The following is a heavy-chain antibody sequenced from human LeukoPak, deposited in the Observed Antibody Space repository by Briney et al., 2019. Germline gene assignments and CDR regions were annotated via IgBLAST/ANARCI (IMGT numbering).Heavy chain of an antibody. Sequence: GGSLRLSCAASGFTFSIYWMHWVRQAPGKGLVWVSRITSDGSSTTYADSVKGRFTISRDNSKNTLYIQMNSLRAEDTAVYYCARSFYDILIGYYQYFDYWGQGTLVTVSS. V-gene: IGHV3-74*01. D-gene: IGHD3-9*01. CDR2: ITSDGSST. CDR3: ARSFYDILIGYYQYFDY. J-gene: IGHJ4*02. CDR1: GFTFSIYW.